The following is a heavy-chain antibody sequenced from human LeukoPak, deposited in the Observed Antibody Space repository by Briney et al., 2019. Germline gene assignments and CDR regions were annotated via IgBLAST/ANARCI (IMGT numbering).Heavy chain of an antibody. CDR2: IIPILGIA. CDR3: AVHSGYDLYHYGMDV. V-gene: IGHV1-69*04. Sequence: HWASVKVSCKASRGTFSSYAISWVRPASGQGREWVGRIIPILGIANYAQKLQGRVTITADKSTSTAYMELSSLRSEETAVYYCAVHSGYDLYHYGMDVWGQGTTVTVSS. D-gene: IGHD5-12*01. CDR1: RGTFSSYA. J-gene: IGHJ6*02.